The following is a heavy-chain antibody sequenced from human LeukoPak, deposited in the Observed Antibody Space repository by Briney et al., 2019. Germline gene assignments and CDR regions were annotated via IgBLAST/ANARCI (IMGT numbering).Heavy chain of an antibody. Sequence: GASVKVSCKASGYTFTGYYMHWVRQAPGQGLEWMGWINPNSGGTNYAQKFQGWVTMTRDTSISTAYMELSRLRSDDTAVYYCATGVAGSSYYYYGMGVWGQGTTVTVSS. CDR2: INPNSGGT. CDR3: ATGVAGSSYYYYGMGV. V-gene: IGHV1-2*04. J-gene: IGHJ6*02. CDR1: GYTFTGYY. D-gene: IGHD6-19*01.